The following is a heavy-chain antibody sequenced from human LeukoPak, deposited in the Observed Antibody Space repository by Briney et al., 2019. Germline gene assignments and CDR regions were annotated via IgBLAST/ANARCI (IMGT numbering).Heavy chain of an antibody. CDR2: IIPIVGTA. D-gene: IGHD3-10*01. Sequence: SVKVSCKASGGTFSTYYAISWVRQAPGQGLEWMGGIIPIVGTANYAQKFQGRVTITADKSTATVYMELSNLRSGDTAVYYCARGITVVRGVIKGGMDVWGQGTTVTVSS. V-gene: IGHV1-69*06. CDR1: GGTFSTYYA. J-gene: IGHJ6*02. CDR3: ARGITVVRGVIKGGMDV.